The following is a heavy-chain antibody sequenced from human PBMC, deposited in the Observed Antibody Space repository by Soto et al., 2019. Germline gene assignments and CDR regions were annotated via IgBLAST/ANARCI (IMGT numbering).Heavy chain of an antibody. CDR3: AKDRSLVGATLEFDY. V-gene: IGHV3-23*01. Sequence: GGSLRLSCAASGFTFSSYAMSWVRQAPGKGLEWVSAISGSGGSTYYADSVKGRFTISRDNSKNTLYLQMNSLRAEDTAVYYCAKDRSLVGATLEFDYWGQGTLVTVSS. J-gene: IGHJ4*02. CDR2: ISGSGGST. CDR1: GFTFSSYA. D-gene: IGHD1-26*01.